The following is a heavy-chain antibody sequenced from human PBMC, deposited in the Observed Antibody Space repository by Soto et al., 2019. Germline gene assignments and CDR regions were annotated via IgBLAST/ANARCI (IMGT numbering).Heavy chain of an antibody. J-gene: IGHJ6*02. CDR2: IYSGGST. CDR1: GCTVSGNY. CDR3: ARDRGWELLGLTYYYYYAMDV. V-gene: IGHV3-53*01. D-gene: IGHD1-26*01. Sequence: PGGSLRLSCAASGCTVSGNYMSWVRQAPGKGLEWVSVIYSGGSTYYADSAKGRFTISRDNSKSTVYLQMSSLRAEDTAVYYCARDRGWELLGLTYYYYYAMDVRGQGTTVTVSS.